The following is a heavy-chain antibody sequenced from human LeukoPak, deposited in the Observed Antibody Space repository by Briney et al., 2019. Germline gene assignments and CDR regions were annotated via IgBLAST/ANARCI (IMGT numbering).Heavy chain of an antibody. D-gene: IGHD2-15*01. Sequence: GGSLRLSCAASGFTFGSYVMSWVRQAPGKGPEWVSAISGDGGTYYADSVKGRFTISRDNSKNTLYLQMNSLGGEDTALYYCARYCGAASCYSGFDHWGQGTLVTVAS. V-gene: IGHV3-23*01. CDR1: GFTFGSYV. CDR2: ISGDGGT. J-gene: IGHJ4*02. CDR3: ARYCGAASCYSGFDH.